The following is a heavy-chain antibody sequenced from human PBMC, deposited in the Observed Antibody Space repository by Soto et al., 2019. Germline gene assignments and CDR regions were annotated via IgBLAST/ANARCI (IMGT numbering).Heavy chain of an antibody. CDR1: GFTFSSYW. CDR2: IKQDGSEE. Sequence: GGSLRLSCAASGFTFSSYWMSWVRQAPGKGLEWGANIKQDGSEEYYVDSVKGRFTISRDNAKNSLYLQMNSLRDEDTSVYYCARTIVVVTDRYYYYYYYMDVWGKGTTVTVSS. V-gene: IGHV3-7*03. D-gene: IGHD2-21*02. J-gene: IGHJ6*03. CDR3: ARTIVVVTDRYYYYYYYMDV.